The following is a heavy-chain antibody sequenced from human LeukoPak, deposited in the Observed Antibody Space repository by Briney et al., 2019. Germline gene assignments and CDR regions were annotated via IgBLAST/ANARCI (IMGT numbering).Heavy chain of an antibody. CDR3: ASGLLMAGGTLDH. Sequence: GGSRRLSCAASGFTFRSHWMHWVRQAPGEGLVWVSRLDTGGRTTTYADSVRGRFTISRDNAKDTLYLQMNSLRAEDTAVYYCASGLLMAGGTLDHWGRGTLVTVSS. CDR1: GFTFRSHW. J-gene: IGHJ4*02. V-gene: IGHV3-74*01. D-gene: IGHD6-19*01. CDR2: LDTGGRTT.